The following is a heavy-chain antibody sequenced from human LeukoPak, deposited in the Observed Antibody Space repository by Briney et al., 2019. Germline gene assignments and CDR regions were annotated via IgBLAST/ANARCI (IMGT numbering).Heavy chain of an antibody. Sequence: ASVKVSCKASGYTFRQYSISWVRQAPGKGFEWMGWVSPSHTTRVYAQDFQGRVTMTRDTSISTAYMELSRLRSDDTAVYYCSRRATTWYSPFDPWGQGTLVTVSS. CDR1: GYTFRQYS. V-gene: IGHV1-18*01. CDR3: SRRATTWYSPFDP. J-gene: IGHJ5*02. CDR2: VSPSHTTR. D-gene: IGHD2-15*01.